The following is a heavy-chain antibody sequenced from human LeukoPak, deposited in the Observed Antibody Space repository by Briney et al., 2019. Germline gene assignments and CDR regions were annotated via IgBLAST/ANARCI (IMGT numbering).Heavy chain of an antibody. D-gene: IGHD4-11*01. CDR2: VSYDGSNK. CDR1: GFTFSSYA. V-gene: IGHV3-30-3*01. J-gene: IGHJ4*02. Sequence: GGSLRLSCAASGFTFSSYAMHWVRQAPGKGLEWVAVVSYDGSNKYYADSVKGRFTISRDNSKNTLYLQMNSLRAEDTAVYYCAKDEPPYRTFDYWGQGTLVTVSS. CDR3: AKDEPPYRTFDY.